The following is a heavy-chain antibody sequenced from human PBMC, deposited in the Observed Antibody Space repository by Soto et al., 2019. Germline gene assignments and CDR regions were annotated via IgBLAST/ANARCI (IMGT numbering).Heavy chain of an antibody. Sequence: GGSLRLTCAASGVTFSSYWMSWVRQAPGKGLEWVANIKQDGSAKYYVDSVNGRFTISRDHANNSLYLQMISLTAEHTAVYYCAKESTIVVVPDAMTRADSYYCMDVWGQGTTVTVSS. CDR2: IKQDGSAK. CDR3: AKESTIVVVPDAMTRADSYYCMDV. V-gene: IGHV3-7*01. D-gene: IGHD2-2*01. CDR1: GVTFSSYW. J-gene: IGHJ6*02.